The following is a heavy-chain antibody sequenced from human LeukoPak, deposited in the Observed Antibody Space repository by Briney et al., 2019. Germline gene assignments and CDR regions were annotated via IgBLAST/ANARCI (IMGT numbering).Heavy chain of an antibody. CDR3: ASSYSSGWYWFDY. J-gene: IGHJ4*02. Sequence: GGSLRLSCAASGFTFSSYSMNWGRQPPGKGLEWVAVISYDGSNKYHADSVKGRFTISRDNSKNTLYLQMNSLRAEDPAVYYCASSYSSGWYWFDYWGQGTLVTVSS. D-gene: IGHD6-19*01. CDR1: GFTFSSYS. CDR2: ISYDGSNK. V-gene: IGHV3-30*03.